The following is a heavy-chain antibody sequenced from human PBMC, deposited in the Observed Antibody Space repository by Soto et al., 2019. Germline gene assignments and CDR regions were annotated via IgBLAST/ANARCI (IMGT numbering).Heavy chain of an antibody. D-gene: IGHD3-3*01. CDR2: ISSSSSYI. CDR3: ARDGTRWSGYYNPYWFDY. CDR1: GFTFSSYS. V-gene: IGHV3-21*01. Sequence: LRLSCAASGFTFSSYSMNWVRQAPGKGLEWVSSISSSSSYIYYADSVKGRFTISRDNAKNSLYLQMNSLRAEDTAVYYCARDGTRWSGYYNPYWFDYWGQGTLVTVSS. J-gene: IGHJ4*02.